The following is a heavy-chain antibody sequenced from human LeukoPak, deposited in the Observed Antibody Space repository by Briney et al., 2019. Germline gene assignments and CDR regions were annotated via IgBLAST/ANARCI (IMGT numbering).Heavy chain of an antibody. D-gene: IGHD3-22*01. CDR2: IYYSGST. V-gene: IGHV4-59*08. J-gene: IGHJ4*02. Sequence: TSETLSLTCTVSGGSISSYYWSWIRQPPGKGLEWIGYIYYSGSTNYNPSLKSRVTISVDTSKNQFSLKLSSVTAADTAVYYCARLPKFKGYDSSGHYYAFDYWGQGTLVTVSS. CDR3: ARLPKFKGYDSSGHYYAFDY. CDR1: GGSISSYY.